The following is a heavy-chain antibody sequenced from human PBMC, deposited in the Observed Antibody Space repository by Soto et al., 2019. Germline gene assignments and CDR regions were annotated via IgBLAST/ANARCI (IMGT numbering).Heavy chain of an antibody. CDR1: VYTFSSYG. CDR2: ISTYNVDT. V-gene: IGHV1-18*01. Sequence: XSVKVSCKTSVYTFSSYGIVWVRQAPGQGLEWMGWISTYNVDTKYADKFQGRLTMSSDTSTTTAFMELRRLRSDDTAVYYCVRGGFAYGYLDYWGQGSLVTVSS. D-gene: IGHD5-18*01. J-gene: IGHJ4*02. CDR3: VRGGFAYGYLDY.